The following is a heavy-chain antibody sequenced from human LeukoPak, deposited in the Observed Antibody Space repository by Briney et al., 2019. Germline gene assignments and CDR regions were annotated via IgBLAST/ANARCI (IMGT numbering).Heavy chain of an antibody. V-gene: IGHV4-4*07. Sequence: PSETLSLTRTVSGGSISSYYWSWTRQPAGKGLEWIGRIYTSGSTNYNPSLKSRVTMSVDTSKNQFSLKLSSVTAADTAVYYCARGTIVVVPAAALLLDYYYYYYMDVWGKGTTVTGSS. CDR3: ARGTIVVVPAAALLLDYYYYYYMDV. J-gene: IGHJ6*03. D-gene: IGHD2-2*01. CDR2: IYTSGST. CDR1: GGSISSYY.